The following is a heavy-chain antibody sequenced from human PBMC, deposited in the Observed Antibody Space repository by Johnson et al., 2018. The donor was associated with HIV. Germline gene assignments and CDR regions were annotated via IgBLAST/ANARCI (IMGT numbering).Heavy chain of an antibody. Sequence: QVQLVESGGGVVQPGGSLRLSCAASGFTFSSYGMHWVRQAPGQGLEWVAFIRYDGSNKYYADSVKGRFTISRDSSKNTRYLQMNSLRAEETAVYYCARVGDSSSSLGAFDIWGQGTMVTVSS. CDR3: ARVGDSSSSLGAFDI. CDR2: IRYDGSNK. V-gene: IGHV3-30*02. D-gene: IGHD6-6*01. J-gene: IGHJ3*02. CDR1: GFTFSSYG.